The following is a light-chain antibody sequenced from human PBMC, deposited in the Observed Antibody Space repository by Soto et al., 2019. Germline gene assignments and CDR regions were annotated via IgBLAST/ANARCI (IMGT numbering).Light chain of an antibody. V-gene: IGLV4-60*02. J-gene: IGLJ3*02. CDR1: SGHSSYI. CDR3: ETWDRNTHTV. CDR2: LEGSGSY. Sequence: PVLTQSSSASASLGSSVKLTCTLSSGHSSYIIAWHQQQPGKAPRYLMKLEGSGSYNKGSGVPDRFSGSSSGADRYLTISNLQFEDEADYYCETWDRNTHTVFGGGTKLTVL.